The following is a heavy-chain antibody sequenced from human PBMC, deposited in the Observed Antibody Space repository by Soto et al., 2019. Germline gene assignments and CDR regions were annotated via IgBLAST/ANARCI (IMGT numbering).Heavy chain of an antibody. CDR3: AKDYSSGWYERGYYFDY. CDR2: ISWNSGSI. D-gene: IGHD6-19*01. V-gene: IGHV3-9*01. Sequence: EVQLVESGGGLVQPGRSLRLSCAASGFTFDDYAMHWVRQAPGKGLEWVSGISWNSGSIGYADSVKGRFTISRDNAKNSLYLQVNSLRAEDTALYYCAKDYSSGWYERGYYFDYWGQGTLVTVSS. CDR1: GFTFDDYA. J-gene: IGHJ4*02.